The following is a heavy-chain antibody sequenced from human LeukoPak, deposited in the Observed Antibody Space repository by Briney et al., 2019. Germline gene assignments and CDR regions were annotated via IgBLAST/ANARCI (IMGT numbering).Heavy chain of an antibody. J-gene: IGHJ4*02. CDR3: ARADYGDETPLDY. CDR1: GFTFSDYY. V-gene: IGHV3-11*01. Sequence: PGGSLRLSCAASGFTFSDYYMSWIRQAPGKGLEWGSYISSSGSTIYYADSVKGRFTISRDNAKNSLYLQMNSLRAEDTAVYYCARADYGDETPLDYWGQGTLVTVSS. CDR2: ISSSGSTI. D-gene: IGHD4-17*01.